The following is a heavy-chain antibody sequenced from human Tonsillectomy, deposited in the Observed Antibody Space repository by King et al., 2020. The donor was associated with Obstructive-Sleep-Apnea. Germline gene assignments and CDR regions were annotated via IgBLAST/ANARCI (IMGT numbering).Heavy chain of an antibody. V-gene: IGHV3-23*04. CDR1: GFTFRNYA. CDR3: ARRSGISYGYFDF. CDR2: LTGSGDTT. D-gene: IGHD3-16*01. J-gene: IGHJ4*02. Sequence: VQLVESGGGLVEPGKSLRLSCAASGFTFRNYAMSWVRQAPGKGLEWVSALTGSGDTTYYADFVKGRFTISRDNSREWLYLEMNSPTVQDTAVYYCARRSGISYGYFDFWGQGILVTVSS.